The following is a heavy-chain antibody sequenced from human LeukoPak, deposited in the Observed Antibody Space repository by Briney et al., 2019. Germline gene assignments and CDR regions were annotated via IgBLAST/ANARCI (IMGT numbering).Heavy chain of an antibody. CDR2: IYHSGST. V-gene: IGHV4-30-2*05. Sequence: SETLSLTCAVSGGSISSGGYSWSWIRQPPGKGLEWIGYIYHSGSTYYNPSLKSRVTISVDTSKNQFSLKPSSVTAADTAVYYCAREGYDILTGINWGQGTLVTVSS. D-gene: IGHD3-9*01. J-gene: IGHJ4*02. CDR1: GGSISSGGYS. CDR3: AREGYDILTGIN.